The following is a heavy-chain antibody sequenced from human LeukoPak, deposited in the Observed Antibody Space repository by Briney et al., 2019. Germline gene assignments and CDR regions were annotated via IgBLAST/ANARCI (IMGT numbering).Heavy chain of an antibody. D-gene: IGHD5-18*01. CDR1: GYIFTNFG. Sequence: ASVKVSCKASGYIFTNFGISWVRLARGQGLEWMGWISGYNGNTKYVQKFQGRVTMTTDTSTSTAYMELRSLRSDDTAVYYWARRDGYSYGYLVDYWGQGTLVTVSS. V-gene: IGHV1-18*01. CDR2: ISGYNGNT. CDR3: ARRDGYSYGYLVDY. J-gene: IGHJ4*02.